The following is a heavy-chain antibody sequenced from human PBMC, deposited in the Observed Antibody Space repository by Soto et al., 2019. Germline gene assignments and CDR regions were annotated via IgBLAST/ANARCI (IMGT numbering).Heavy chain of an antibody. CDR1: GFTFSSYA. D-gene: IGHD1-26*01. J-gene: IGHJ4*02. CDR3: AKDRGGSYYQFDY. V-gene: IGHV3-23*01. Sequence: EVQLLESGGGLVQPGGSLRLSCAASGFTFSSYAMSWVRQAPGKGLEWVSAISGSGDSTYYADSVKGRFTISRDNSKNTLYLQMNSLRAEDTAVYYCAKDRGGSYYQFDYWGQGTLVTVSS. CDR2: ISGSGDST.